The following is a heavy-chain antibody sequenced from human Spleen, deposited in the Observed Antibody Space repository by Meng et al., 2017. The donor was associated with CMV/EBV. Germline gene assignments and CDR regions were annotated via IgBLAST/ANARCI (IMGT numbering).Heavy chain of an antibody. Sequence: CTVSGGSVTSYNWWSWVRQPPGKGLEWIGEIYHSAGTNYNPSLESRVTISVDTVRNQFSLRLTSVTAADTAVYYCARGADWQHYYFDYWGQGALVTVSS. V-gene: IGHV4-4*02. CDR1: GGSVTSYNW. D-gene: IGHD3-9*01. J-gene: IGHJ4*02. CDR3: ARGADWQHYYFDY. CDR2: IYHSAGT.